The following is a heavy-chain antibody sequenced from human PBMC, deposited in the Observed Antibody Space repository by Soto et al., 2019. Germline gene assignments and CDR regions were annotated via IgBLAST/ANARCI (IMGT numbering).Heavy chain of an antibody. CDR2: ISAYNGNT. CDR3: ARSDCSGGSCYLFWFDP. V-gene: IGHV1-18*01. J-gene: IGHJ5*02. Sequence: ASVKVSCKTSGYSFSNYGISWVRQAPGQGLEWMGWISAYNGNTNYAQKLQGRVTMTTDTSTSTAYMELRSLRSDDTTVYYCARSDCSGGSCYLFWFDPWGQGTLVTVSS. CDR1: GYSFSNYG. D-gene: IGHD2-15*01.